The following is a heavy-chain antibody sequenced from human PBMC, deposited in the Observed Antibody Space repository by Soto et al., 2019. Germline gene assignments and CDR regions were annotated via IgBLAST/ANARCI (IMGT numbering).Heavy chain of an antibody. J-gene: IGHJ5*02. V-gene: IGHV4-59*01. CDR3: ARGGPSSKWPDP. CDR1: GGSISGYY. Sequence: SETRSLTCTVSGGSISGYYWSWIRQPPGKGLEGFXYIXYXGXXXYXXPLKSRVTISVDTSKNQFSVKLNSVTAADTAVYYCARGGPSSKWPDPWGRGPRVTVSS. CDR2: IXYXGXX. D-gene: IGHD5-12*01.